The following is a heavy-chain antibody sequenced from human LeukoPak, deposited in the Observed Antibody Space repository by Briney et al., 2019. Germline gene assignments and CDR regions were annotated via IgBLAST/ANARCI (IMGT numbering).Heavy chain of an antibody. CDR1: GYTFTSYY. V-gene: IGHV1-46*03. D-gene: IGHD6-13*01. J-gene: IGHJ5*02. CDR2: IKPSGGST. CDR3: ARDQQQQFDP. Sequence: GGSVKGSCKASGYTFTSYYMHWVRQAPGQGLEWMGIIKPSGGSTSYAQKFQGRVTMTRDTSTSTVYMELSSLRSEDTAVYYCARDQQQQFDPWGQGTLVTVSS.